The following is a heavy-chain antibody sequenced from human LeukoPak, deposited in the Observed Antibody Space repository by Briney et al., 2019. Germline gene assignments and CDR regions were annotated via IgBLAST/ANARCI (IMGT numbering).Heavy chain of an antibody. CDR2: IYTSGST. V-gene: IGHV4-61*02. CDR1: GGSISSSSYS. Sequence: RTSETLSLTCTVSGGSISSSSYSWSWIRQPAGKGLEWIGRIYTSGSTNYNPSLKSRVTISVDTSKNQFSLKLSSVTAADTAVYCCAREKIGYYDGSGRGWFDPWGQGTLVTVSS. D-gene: IGHD3-22*01. J-gene: IGHJ5*02. CDR3: AREKIGYYDGSGRGWFDP.